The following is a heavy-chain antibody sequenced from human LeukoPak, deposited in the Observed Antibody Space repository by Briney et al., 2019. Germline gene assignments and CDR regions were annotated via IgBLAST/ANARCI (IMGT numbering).Heavy chain of an antibody. CDR1: GFTSSSYW. CDR2: INTDGSST. D-gene: IGHD5-24*01. V-gene: IGHV3-74*01. Sequence: PGGSLRLSCAASGFTSSSYWMHWVRHAPGKGLVRVSRINTDGSSTTYADSLKRRFTTSRDNAKNTLYLQMNSLRAEDTAVYYCARAKRDAYNSFDYWGQGTLVTASS. CDR3: ARAKRDAYNSFDY. J-gene: IGHJ4*02.